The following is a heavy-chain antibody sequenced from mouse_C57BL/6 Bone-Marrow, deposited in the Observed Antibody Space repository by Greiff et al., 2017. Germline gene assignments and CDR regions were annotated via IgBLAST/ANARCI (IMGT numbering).Heavy chain of an antibody. J-gene: IGHJ2*01. CDR1: GFTFTDYY. D-gene: IGHD1-1*01. Sequence: EVQRVESGGGLVQPGGSLSLSCAASGFTFTDYYMSWVRQPPGKALEWLGFIRNKANGYTTEYSASVKDRFTISRDNSQSILYLQMNALRAEDSATYYCARSQVVYFDYWGQGTTLTVSS. CDR3: ARSQVVYFDY. V-gene: IGHV7-3*01. CDR2: IRNKANGYTT.